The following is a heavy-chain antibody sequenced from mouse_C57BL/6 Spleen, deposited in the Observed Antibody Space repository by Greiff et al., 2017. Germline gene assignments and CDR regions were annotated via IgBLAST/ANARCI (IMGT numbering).Heavy chain of an antibody. CDR3: ARRGITTVVAPVRAY. CDR1: GYTFTSYW. J-gene: IGHJ3*01. Sequence: QVQLLQPGAELVKPGVSVKLSCKASGYTFTSYWITWVMQRPGQGLEWIGDIYPGSGSTNYNKMFKSKVTLAVDTSSSTAYMQLSSLTSEDAAVYYCARRGITTVVAPVRAYWDQETLVTVST. V-gene: IGHV1-55*01. D-gene: IGHD1-1*01. CDR2: IYPGSGST.